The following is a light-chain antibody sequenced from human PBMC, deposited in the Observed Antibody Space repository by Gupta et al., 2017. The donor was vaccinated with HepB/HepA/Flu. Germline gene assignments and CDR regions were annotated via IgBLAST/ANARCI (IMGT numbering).Light chain of an antibody. CDR2: EVK. V-gene: IGLV2-23*02. CDR3: CSYTTTAPVV. CDR1: SSDIGTYDV. J-gene: IGLJ2*01. Sequence: QSALTQPASVSGSSGQSTTIPCTGTSSDIGTYDVVSWYQQHPGKAPTLIIYEVKHRPSGISSRFSGSKSGNTASLTISGLQTEDEADYYCCSYTTTAPVVFGGGTKLTVL.